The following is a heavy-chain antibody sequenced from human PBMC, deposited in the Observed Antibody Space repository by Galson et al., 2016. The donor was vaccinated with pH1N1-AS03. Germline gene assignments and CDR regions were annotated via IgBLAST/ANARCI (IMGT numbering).Heavy chain of an antibody. D-gene: IGHD3-22*01. CDR1: GYSFTGYY. V-gene: IGHV1-2*06. J-gene: IGHJ3*02. CDR3: SRESESYSNTRDFDI. Sequence: SVKVSCKATGYSFTGYYIHWVRQAPGQGLEWLGRISPNSGGTKYAQKFQGRVTMTTDTSISTAYMELSRLRSDDTAVYFCSRESESYSNTRDFDIWGQGAMVTVSS. CDR2: ISPNSGGT.